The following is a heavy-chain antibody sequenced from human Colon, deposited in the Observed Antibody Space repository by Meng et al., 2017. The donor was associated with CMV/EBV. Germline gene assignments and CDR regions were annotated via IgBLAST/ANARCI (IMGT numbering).Heavy chain of an antibody. CDR3: ARDPFIKAFDI. Sequence: GGSLRLSCAASGFTFSNYWMTWLRQAPGRGLELVAHIKEDGSEKYFVGSVKGRFTISRDNAKHSLYLQMNSLRAEDTAVYYGARDPFIKAFDIWGQGTTVTVSS. V-gene: IGHV3-7*01. CDR2: IKEDGSEK. CDR1: GFTFSNYW. J-gene: IGHJ3*02.